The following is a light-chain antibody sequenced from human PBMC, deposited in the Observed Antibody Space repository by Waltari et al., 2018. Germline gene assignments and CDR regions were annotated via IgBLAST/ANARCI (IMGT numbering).Light chain of an antibody. CDR3: QHYGISFPVT. V-gene: IGKV3-20*01. J-gene: IGKJ5*01. Sequence: EIVLAQSPDTLSLSPGEPATLSCRASQSGGSSDLIWYQQKPGQAPRLLIFATSYRATGIPDRFSGSGSGTDFTLTISRLEPEDVAIYYCQHYGISFPVTFGQGTRLEIK. CDR1: QSGGSSD. CDR2: ATS.